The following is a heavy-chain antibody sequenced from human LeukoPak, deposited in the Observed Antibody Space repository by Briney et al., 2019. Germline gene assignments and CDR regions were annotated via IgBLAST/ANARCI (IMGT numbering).Heavy chain of an antibody. J-gene: IGHJ1*01. Sequence: PSETLSLTCAVSGYSISSGYYWGWIRQPPGKGLEWIGSIYHSGSTYYNPSLKSRVTISVDTSKNQFSLKLSSVTAADTAVYHCASPELHCSSTSCANNLEYFQHWGQGTLVTVSS. V-gene: IGHV4-38-2*01. CDR3: ASPELHCSSTSCANNLEYFQH. CDR2: IYHSGST. CDR1: GYSISSGYY. D-gene: IGHD2-2*01.